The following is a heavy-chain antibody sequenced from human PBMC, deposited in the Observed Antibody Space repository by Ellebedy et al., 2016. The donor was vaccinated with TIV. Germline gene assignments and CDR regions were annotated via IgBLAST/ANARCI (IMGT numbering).Heavy chain of an antibody. CDR3: ARQGSSWYGTPIPNWFNP. Sequence: SETLSLXXIVSGGSFSSSGNYWGWIRQPPGKGLEWIGSFYYSGTTYYNPSLKSRVTISVDTSNNQFSLKLNSVTAADTAIYYCARQGSSWYGTPIPNWFNPWGQGTLVTVSS. V-gene: IGHV4-39*01. CDR2: FYYSGTT. CDR1: GGSFSSSGNY. D-gene: IGHD6-13*01. J-gene: IGHJ5*02.